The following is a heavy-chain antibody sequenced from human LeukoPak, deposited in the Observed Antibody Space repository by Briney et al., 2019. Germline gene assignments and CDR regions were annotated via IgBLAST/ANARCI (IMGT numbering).Heavy chain of an antibody. J-gene: IGHJ4*02. CDR2: ISSSGSSI. Sequence: GGSLRLSCAASGFTFSSYEMNWVRQAPGKGLEWVSYISSSGSSIYYADSVKGRFTISRDNAKNSLYLQMDSLRAEDAAVYYCARSSGWYTGFDYWGQGTLVTVSS. D-gene: IGHD6-19*01. CDR1: GFTFSSYE. V-gene: IGHV3-48*03. CDR3: ARSSGWYTGFDY.